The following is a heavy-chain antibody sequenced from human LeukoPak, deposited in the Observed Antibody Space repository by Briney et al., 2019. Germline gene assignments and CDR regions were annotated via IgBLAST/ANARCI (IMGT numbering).Heavy chain of an antibody. CDR1: GFTFRSYS. D-gene: IGHD3-10*01. Sequence: GGSPRLSCAASGFTFRSYSMNWVRQAPGKGLEWVSYISSSGTTIYYADSVKGRFTVSGDNAKNSLYLQINSLRAEDTAVYYCSSPRVVRGIIPMDVWGKGTTVTVSS. J-gene: IGHJ6*03. V-gene: IGHV3-48*04. CDR2: ISSSGTTI. CDR3: SSPRVVRGIIPMDV.